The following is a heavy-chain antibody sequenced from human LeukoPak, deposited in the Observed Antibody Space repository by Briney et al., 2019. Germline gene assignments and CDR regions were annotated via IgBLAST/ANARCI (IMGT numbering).Heavy chain of an antibody. CDR2: INYSGST. Sequence: SETLSLTCSVSGHLNNNYYWRWLRQPTEKGLECLGFINYSGSTNYNPSLKSRVAISVNTSKNQSPLMLTSVTAADTALYFCARGNWGGYDPPFDLWGGGSLVIVSS. J-gene: IGHJ2*01. V-gene: IGHV4-59*01. CDR3: ARGNWGGYDPPFDL. CDR1: GHLNNNYY. D-gene: IGHD3-16*01.